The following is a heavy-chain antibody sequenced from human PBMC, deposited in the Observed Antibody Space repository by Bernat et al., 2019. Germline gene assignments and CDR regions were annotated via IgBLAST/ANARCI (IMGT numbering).Heavy chain of an antibody. J-gene: IGHJ5*02. D-gene: IGHD3-16*02. CDR2: ISSSSSYI. CDR3: ARESSPTIWGGYRYNRNRFDA. V-gene: IGHV3-21*01. Sequence: EVQLVESGGGLVKPGGSLRLSCAASGFTFSSYSMNWVRQAPGKGLEWVSSISSSSSYIYYADSVKGQFTISRDNAKNSLYLQMNSLRAEDTAVYYCARESSPTIWGGYRYNRNRFDAWGQGTLVTVSS. CDR1: GFTFSSYS.